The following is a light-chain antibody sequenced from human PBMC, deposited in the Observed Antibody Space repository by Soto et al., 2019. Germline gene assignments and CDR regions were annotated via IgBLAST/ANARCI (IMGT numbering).Light chain of an antibody. J-gene: IGKJ1*01. CDR3: QQFSSTPSWK. CDR1: QSVSRSD. CDR2: GAS. Sequence: EIVLTQSPGTLSLSPGERGTLSCRARQSVSRSDLDWYHQKPGKAPRLLIYGASSRATGIPDRFSGSAYGTDFTLTISRMEPEDFALYYCQQFSSTPSWKFGQGTKVDIK. V-gene: IGKV3-20*01.